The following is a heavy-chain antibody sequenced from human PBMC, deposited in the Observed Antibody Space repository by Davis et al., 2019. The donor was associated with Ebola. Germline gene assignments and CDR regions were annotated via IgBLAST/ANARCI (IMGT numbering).Heavy chain of an antibody. Sequence: MPSETLSLTCAVYGGSFSGYYWSWIRQPPGKGLEWIGEINHSGSTNYNPSLKSRVTISVDTSKNQFSLKLSSVTAADTAVYYCARKIVATIRFFDYWGQGTLVTVSS. D-gene: IGHD5-12*01. V-gene: IGHV4-34*01. CDR2: INHSGST. J-gene: IGHJ4*02. CDR1: GGSFSGYY. CDR3: ARKIVATIRFFDY.